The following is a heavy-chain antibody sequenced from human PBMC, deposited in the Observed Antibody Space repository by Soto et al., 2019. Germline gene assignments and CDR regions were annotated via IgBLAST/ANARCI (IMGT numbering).Heavy chain of an antibody. Sequence: GESLKISCRGSGYSFTSYWIGWVRQMPGQGLEWMGIVSPGDSDTKYSPSFQGQVTISADKSINTAYLQWSGLRASDTAMYYCARHYSTSSPDYWGQGTLVTVSS. CDR3: ARHYSTSSPDY. CDR1: GYSFTSYW. V-gene: IGHV5-51*01. CDR2: VSPGDSDT. J-gene: IGHJ4*02. D-gene: IGHD6-6*01.